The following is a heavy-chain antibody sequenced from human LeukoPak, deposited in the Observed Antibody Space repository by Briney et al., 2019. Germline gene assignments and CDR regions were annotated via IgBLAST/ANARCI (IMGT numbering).Heavy chain of an antibody. D-gene: IGHD2/OR15-2a*01. CDR2: IYYSGST. Sequence: SETLSLTCTVSGGSISSGGYSWSWIRQHPGKGLEWIGYIYYSGSTYYNPSLKSRVTISVDTSKNQFSLKLSSVTAADTAVYYCARDNSRSSTVDYWGQGTLVTVSS. V-gene: IGHV4-31*03. CDR1: GGSISSGGYS. J-gene: IGHJ4*02. CDR3: ARDNSRSSTVDY.